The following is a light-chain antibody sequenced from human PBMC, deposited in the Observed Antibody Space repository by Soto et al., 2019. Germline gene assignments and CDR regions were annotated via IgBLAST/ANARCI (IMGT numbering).Light chain of an antibody. Sequence: AIRMTQSPSSFSASTGDRVTITCRASQGISSYLAWYQQKPGKAPKLLIYAASTLQSGVPSRFSGSGSGTDFTLTISCLQSEDFATYYCQHYYSSPWTFGQGTKVEIK. V-gene: IGKV1-8*01. CDR1: QGISSY. CDR3: QHYYSSPWT. CDR2: AAS. J-gene: IGKJ1*01.